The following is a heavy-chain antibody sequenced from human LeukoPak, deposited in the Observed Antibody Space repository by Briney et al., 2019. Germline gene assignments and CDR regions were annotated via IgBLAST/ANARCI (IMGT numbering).Heavy chain of an antibody. CDR2: MNPNSGNI. CDR1: GYTFTSYD. J-gene: IGHJ3*02. D-gene: IGHD5-24*01. Sequence: ASVKVSCKASGYTFTSYDINWVRQATGQGLEWMGWMNPNSGNIGYAQKLQGRVTMARDTSTSTVYMELSSLKSEDTAVYYCARVRDGYNDAYDIWGQGTMVTVTS. CDR3: ARVRDGYNDAYDI. V-gene: IGHV1-8*02.